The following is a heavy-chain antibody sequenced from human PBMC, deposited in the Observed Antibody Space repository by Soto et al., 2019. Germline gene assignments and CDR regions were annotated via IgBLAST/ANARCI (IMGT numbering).Heavy chain of an antibody. CDR1: GYTFTTFS. D-gene: IGHD4-17*01. Sequence: GESLKISCTGLGYTFTTFSISWVRQMPVKGLEWMGRIDPRDSQNNYSPSFQGHVTISVDKSISTAYLQWDILEASDTPMYYCARLFCSTEPCDRWFDPWGQGTLVTV. CDR3: ARLFCSTEPCDRWFDP. V-gene: IGHV5-10-1*01. CDR2: IDPRDSQN. J-gene: IGHJ5*02.